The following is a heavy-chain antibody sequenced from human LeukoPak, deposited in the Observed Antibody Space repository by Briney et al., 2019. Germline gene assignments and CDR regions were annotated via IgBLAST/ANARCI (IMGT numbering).Heavy chain of an antibody. J-gene: IGHJ4*02. Sequence: GGSLRLSCAASEFTFNYYWMSWVRQAPGEGLEWVANIQQDGSNKFYADSVKGRFTISRDNARNSLYLQMNSLRPDDTAVYYCATQSYGLFAYWGQGTLVTVSS. V-gene: IGHV3-7*01. CDR1: EFTFNYYW. CDR2: IQQDGSNK. CDR3: ATQSYGLFAY. D-gene: IGHD4-17*01.